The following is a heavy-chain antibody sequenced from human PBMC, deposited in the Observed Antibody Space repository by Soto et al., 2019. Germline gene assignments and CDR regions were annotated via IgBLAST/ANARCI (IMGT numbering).Heavy chain of an antibody. J-gene: IGHJ4*02. D-gene: IGHD6-19*01. V-gene: IGHV1-8*03. Sequence: ASVKVSCKASGYTFTSYDINWVRQAPGQGLEWMGGINPTIDYTTHAQKFQGRVTLTTEISTATAYMELSSLTSEDTAVYFCARQVHPGSSSVWGQGTQVTVSS. CDR3: ARQVHPGSSSV. CDR2: INPTIDYT. CDR1: GYTFTSYD.